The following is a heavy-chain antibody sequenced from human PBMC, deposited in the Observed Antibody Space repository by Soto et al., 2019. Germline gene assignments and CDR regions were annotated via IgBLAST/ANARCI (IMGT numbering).Heavy chain of an antibody. Sequence: QVQLVESGGGVVQPGRSLRLSCAASGFTFSSYAMHWVRQAPGKGLEWVAVISYDGSNKYYADSVKGRFTISRDNSKNTLYLQMNSLRAGDTAVYYCARPSTVVTPMNGMDVWGQGTTVTVSS. J-gene: IGHJ6*02. CDR3: ARPSTVVTPMNGMDV. CDR1: GFTFSSYA. CDR2: ISYDGSNK. V-gene: IGHV3-30-3*01. D-gene: IGHD4-17*01.